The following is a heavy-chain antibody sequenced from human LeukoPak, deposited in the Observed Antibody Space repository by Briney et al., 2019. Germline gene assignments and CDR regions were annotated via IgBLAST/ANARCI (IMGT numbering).Heavy chain of an antibody. J-gene: IGHJ4*02. CDR3: ARVGTYYDILTGYSPKGAFDY. Sequence: PSETLSLTCTVSGGSISNYYWSWIRQPPEMGLEWIGYIYYSGSTNYNPSLKSRVTISVDTSKNQFSLKLSSVTAADTAVYYCARVGTYYDILTGYSPKGAFDYWGQGTLVTVSS. CDR1: GGSISNYY. CDR2: IYYSGST. D-gene: IGHD3-9*01. V-gene: IGHV4-59*01.